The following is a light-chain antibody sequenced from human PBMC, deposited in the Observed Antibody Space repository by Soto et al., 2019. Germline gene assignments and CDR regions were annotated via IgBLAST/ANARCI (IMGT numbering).Light chain of an antibody. V-gene: IGKV1-39*01. CDR2: AAS. CDR1: QDISNY. Sequence: DIQMTQSPSSLSASLGDRVTITCQASQDISNYLNWYQQKPGKAPKLLIYAASSLQSGVPSRFSGSGSGTDFTLTINSLQPEDFATYYCQQFNNWPVTFGPGTKVDIK. CDR3: QQFNNWPVT. J-gene: IGKJ3*01.